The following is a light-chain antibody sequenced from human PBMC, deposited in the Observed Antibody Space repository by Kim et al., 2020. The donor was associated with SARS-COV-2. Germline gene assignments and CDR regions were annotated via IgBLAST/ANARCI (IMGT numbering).Light chain of an antibody. CDR3: MQTTHWPPYT. CDR2: KVS. V-gene: IGKV2-30*02. Sequence: DVVMTQSPLSLAATLGQPASISCRSTQSLVHSDGNTYLNWFQQKPGQSPRRLIYKVSNRDSSVPDRFSGSGSGTTFTLKISRVEAEDVGLYYCMQTTHWPPYTFGQGTKLEI. J-gene: IGKJ2*01. CDR1: QSLVHSDGNTY.